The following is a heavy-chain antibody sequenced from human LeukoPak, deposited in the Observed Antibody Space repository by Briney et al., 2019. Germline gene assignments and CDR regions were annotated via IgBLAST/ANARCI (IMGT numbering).Heavy chain of an antibody. Sequence: KSSETLSLSCTVSGGSISTRSYHWGWIRQPPGKGLEWIGEIYHSGSTNYNPSLKSRVTISVDTSKNQFSLKLSSVTAADTAVYYCAKPAFGGSGSYYSGRGVFDIWGQGTMVTVSS. D-gene: IGHD3-10*01. CDR1: GGSISTRSYH. J-gene: IGHJ3*02. V-gene: IGHV4-39*07. CDR3: AKPAFGGSGSYYSGRGVFDI. CDR2: IYHSGST.